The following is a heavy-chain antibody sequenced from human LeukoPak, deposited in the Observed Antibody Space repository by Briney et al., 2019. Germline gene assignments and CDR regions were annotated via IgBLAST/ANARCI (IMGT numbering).Heavy chain of an antibody. V-gene: IGHV3-7*01. CDR2: IKQDGSEK. Sequence: QPGGSLRLSCAASGFTFSSYWMSWVRQAPGKGLEWVANIKQDGSEKYYVDSVKGRFTISRDNAKNSLYLQMNSLGAEDTAVYYCARDTSGSYLAYYYYYMDVWGKGTTVTVSS. CDR1: GFTFSSYW. J-gene: IGHJ6*03. D-gene: IGHD1-26*01. CDR3: ARDTSGSYLAYYYYYMDV.